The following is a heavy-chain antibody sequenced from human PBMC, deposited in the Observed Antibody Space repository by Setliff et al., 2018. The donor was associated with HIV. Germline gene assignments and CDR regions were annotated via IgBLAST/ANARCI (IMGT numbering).Heavy chain of an antibody. CDR1: GYTFTGYY. Sequence: GASVKVSCKASGYTFTGYYMHWVRQAPGQGLEWMGWNNPNNGGTNYAQKFQGRVTMTTDTSTSTVYMELRSLRSDDTAVYYCARDEQWLVRVGAFDIWGQGTMVTVSS. J-gene: IGHJ3*02. V-gene: IGHV1-2*02. D-gene: IGHD6-19*01. CDR2: NNPNNGGT. CDR3: ARDEQWLVRVGAFDI.